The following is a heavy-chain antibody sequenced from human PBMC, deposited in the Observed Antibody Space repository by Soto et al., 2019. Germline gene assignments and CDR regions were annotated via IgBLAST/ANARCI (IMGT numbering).Heavy chain of an antibody. V-gene: IGHV4-30-4*01. CDR1: GGSISSGDYY. D-gene: IGHD3-22*01. J-gene: IGHJ6*02. CDR3: ARGHGWLMGPGQYYYYGMDV. CDR2: IYYSGST. Sequence: SSETLSLTCTVSGGSISSGDYYWSWIRQPPGKGLEWIGYIYYSGSTYYKPSLKSQVTISVDTSKKQLSLKLSSMTAADTAVNYFARGHGWLMGPGQYYYYGMDVWGQGTTVTVSS.